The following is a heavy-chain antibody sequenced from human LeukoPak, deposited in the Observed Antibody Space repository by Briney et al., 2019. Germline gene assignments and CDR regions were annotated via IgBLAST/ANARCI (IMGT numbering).Heavy chain of an antibody. CDR1: GFTFSSYW. CDR3: ARDGEGVTSDAFDI. V-gene: IGHV3-7*01. Sequence: GGSLRLSCAASGFTFSSYWMSWVRQAPGKGLEWVANIKQDGSEKYYVDSVKGRFTISRDNAKNSLYLQMNSLRAEDTAVYYCARDGEGVTSDAFDIWGQGTMVTVSS. J-gene: IGHJ3*02. CDR2: IKQDGSEK. D-gene: IGHD4-17*01.